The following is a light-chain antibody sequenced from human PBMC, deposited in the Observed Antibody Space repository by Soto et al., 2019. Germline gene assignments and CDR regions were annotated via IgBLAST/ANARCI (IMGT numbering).Light chain of an antibody. CDR3: QQYGSSRPWT. V-gene: IGKV3-20*01. J-gene: IGKJ1*01. Sequence: VLLTQSPGTLSLSPGERATLSCRASQSVSSSYLAWYQQKPGQAPRLLIYGASSRATGIPDRFSGSGSGTDFTLTISRLEPEDFAVYYCQQYGSSRPWTFGQGTKVDIK. CDR2: GAS. CDR1: QSVSSSY.